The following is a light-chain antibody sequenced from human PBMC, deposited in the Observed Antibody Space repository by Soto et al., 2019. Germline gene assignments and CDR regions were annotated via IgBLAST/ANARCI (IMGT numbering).Light chain of an antibody. CDR1: QDISSY. Sequence: DIQMTQSPSTLSASIGDRVTITCRASQDISSYLAWYQQKPGKAPTLLIYAASTLQSGVPSRFSGSGFGTDFNLTISRLQAEDFASYYCQQLRSYPSTFGGGTKVDIK. V-gene: IGKV1-9*01. J-gene: IGKJ4*01. CDR3: QQLRSYPST. CDR2: AAS.